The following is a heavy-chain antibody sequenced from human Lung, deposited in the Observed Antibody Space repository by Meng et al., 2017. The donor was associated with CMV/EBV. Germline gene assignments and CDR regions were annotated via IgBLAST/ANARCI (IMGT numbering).Heavy chain of an antibody. CDR2: ISSSSSTI. Sequence: GEXXKISCAASGFTFSSYSMNWVRQAPGKGLEWVSYISSSSSTIYYADSVKGRFTISRDNAKNSLYLQMNSLRAEDTAVYYCARDFDWLFVFEYWGQGNXVNGAS. D-gene: IGHD3-9*01. J-gene: IGHJ4*02. V-gene: IGHV3-48*04. CDR3: ARDFDWLFVFEY. CDR1: GFTFSSYS.